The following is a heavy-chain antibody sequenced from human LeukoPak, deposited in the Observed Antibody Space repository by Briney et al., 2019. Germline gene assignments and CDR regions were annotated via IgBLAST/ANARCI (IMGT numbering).Heavy chain of an antibody. J-gene: IGHJ4*02. CDR1: GFTFSSYA. D-gene: IGHD6-19*01. V-gene: IGHV3-23*01. CDR3: AKTRSSGWSGFDY. Sequence: SGGSLRLSCAASGFTFSSYAMSWVCQAPGKGLEWVSAISGSGGSTYCADSVKGRFTISRDNSKNTLYLQMNSLRAEDTAVYYCAKTRSSGWSGFDYWGQGTLVTVSS. CDR2: ISGSGGST.